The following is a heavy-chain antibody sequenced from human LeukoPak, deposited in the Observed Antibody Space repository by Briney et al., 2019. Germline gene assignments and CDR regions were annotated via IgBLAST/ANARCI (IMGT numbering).Heavy chain of an antibody. CDR1: GFTFSSYA. J-gene: IGHJ4*02. CDR2: IYYSGTT. CDR3: ARHGGAAAAIDY. Sequence: PGGSLRLSCAASGFTFSSYAMSWVRQAPGKGLEWIGSIYYSGTTYYIPSLKSRITISVDTSKNQFSLKLNSVTAADTAVYYCARHGGAAAAIDYWGQGTLVTVSS. V-gene: IGHV4-39*01. D-gene: IGHD6-13*01.